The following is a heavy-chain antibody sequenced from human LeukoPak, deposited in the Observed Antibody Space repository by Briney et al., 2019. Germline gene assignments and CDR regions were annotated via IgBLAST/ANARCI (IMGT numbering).Heavy chain of an antibody. CDR1: GGTFSSYA. CDR2: IIPIFGTA. Sequence: GSSVKVSCKASGGTFSSYAISWVRQAPGQGLEWMGGIIPIFGTANYAQKFQGRVMITADESTSTAYMELSSLRSEDTAVYYCARVSYYYDSSGYYFDYWGQGTLVTVSS. D-gene: IGHD3-22*01. CDR3: ARVSYYYDSSGYYFDY. J-gene: IGHJ4*02. V-gene: IGHV1-69*01.